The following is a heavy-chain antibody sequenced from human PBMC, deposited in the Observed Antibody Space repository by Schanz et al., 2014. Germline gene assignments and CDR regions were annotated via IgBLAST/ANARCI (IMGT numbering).Heavy chain of an antibody. Sequence: EVQLLESGGDLVQPGGSLRLSCVASGFPFSTYSIHWVRQAPGKGLECVSYIRSDNNCIYYADSVKGRFTISRDNAKNSLFLQMNSLTAEDTAVYYCVREDMVRGIRAFDIWGQGTMVTVSS. CDR1: GFPFSTYS. CDR2: IRSDNNCI. CDR3: VREDMVRGIRAFDI. V-gene: IGHV3-21*02. D-gene: IGHD3-10*01. J-gene: IGHJ3*02.